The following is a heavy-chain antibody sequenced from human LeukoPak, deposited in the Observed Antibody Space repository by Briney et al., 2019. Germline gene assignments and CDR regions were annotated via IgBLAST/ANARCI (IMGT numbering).Heavy chain of an antibody. D-gene: IGHD5-24*01. CDR1: GDSLTSHF. V-gene: IGHV4-59*08. Sequence: SGTLSLTCNVSGDSLTSHFWSWIRQTPGKGLEWIGYVFHSGTTNYSPSLKSRVTISSDTSKKQFYLRLASVTAADTAVYYCARRMATVTDAFDIWGRGTMVSVSS. CDR2: VFHSGTT. J-gene: IGHJ3*02. CDR3: ARRMATVTDAFDI.